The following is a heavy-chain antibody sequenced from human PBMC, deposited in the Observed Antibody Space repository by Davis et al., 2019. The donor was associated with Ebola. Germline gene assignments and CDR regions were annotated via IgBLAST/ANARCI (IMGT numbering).Heavy chain of an antibody. CDR3: ARGTVTTLGDY. V-gene: IGHV4-59*08. Sequence: SETLSLTCTVSGGSVSSYYWSWIRQPPGKGLEWIGYIYYSGSTNYNPSLKSRVTISVDTSKNQFSLKLSSVTAADTAVYYCARGTVTTLGDYWGQGTLVTVSS. CDR2: IYYSGST. J-gene: IGHJ4*02. D-gene: IGHD4-11*01. CDR1: GGSVSSYY.